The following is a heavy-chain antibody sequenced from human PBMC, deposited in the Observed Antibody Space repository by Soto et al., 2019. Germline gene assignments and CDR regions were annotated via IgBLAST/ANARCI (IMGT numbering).Heavy chain of an antibody. V-gene: IGHV1-69*13. CDR1: GGTFSSYA. Sequence: SVKVSCKASGGTFSSYAISWVRQAPGQGLEWMGGIIPIFGTANYAQKFQGRVTITADESTSTAYMELSSLRSEDTAVYYCAIVWDYDSSGYYPGRGAFDIWGQGTMVTVSS. CDR3: AIVWDYDSSGYYPGRGAFDI. CDR2: IIPIFGTA. J-gene: IGHJ3*02. D-gene: IGHD3-22*01.